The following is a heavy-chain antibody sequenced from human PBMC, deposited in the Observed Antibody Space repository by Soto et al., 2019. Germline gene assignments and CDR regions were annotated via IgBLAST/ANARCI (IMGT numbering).Heavy chain of an antibody. D-gene: IGHD4-17*01. J-gene: IGHJ4*02. CDR2: IYYSGST. V-gene: IGHV4-59*01. CDR1: GGSISSYY. CDR3: ARDLDYGGPFDH. Sequence: SETLSLTCTVSGGSISSYYWSWIPQPPGKGLEWIGYIYYSGSTNYNPSLKSRVTISVDTSKNQFSLKLSSVTAADTAVYYCARDLDYGGPFDHWGQGTLVTVSS.